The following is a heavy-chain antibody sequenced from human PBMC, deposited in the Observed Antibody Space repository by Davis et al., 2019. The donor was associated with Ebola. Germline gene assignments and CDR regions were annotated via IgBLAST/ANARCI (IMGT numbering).Heavy chain of an antibody. V-gene: IGHV4-34*01. Sequence: SETLSLTCAVYGGSSSGYYWSWIRQPPGKGLEWIGEINHSGSTNYNPSLKSRVTISVDTSKNQFSLKLSSVTAADTAVYYCASGDYGGNYGDYWGQGTLVTVSS. CDR1: GGSSSGYY. D-gene: IGHD4-23*01. CDR3: ASGDYGGNYGDY. CDR2: INHSGST. J-gene: IGHJ4*02.